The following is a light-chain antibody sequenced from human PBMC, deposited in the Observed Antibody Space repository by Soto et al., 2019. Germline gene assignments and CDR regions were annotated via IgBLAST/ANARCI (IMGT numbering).Light chain of an antibody. CDR3: QHWNDYSWT. CDR2: KTS. CDR1: QSISIW. J-gene: IGKJ1*01. Sequence: DIHMTQSPSTLSASVGDRVTITCRASQSISIWLAWYQQKPGKAPNLLNYKTSRLETGVPSRFSGSGSGTEFTLTISSLQPDDFATYYCQHWNDYSWTFGQGTKVEVK. V-gene: IGKV1-5*03.